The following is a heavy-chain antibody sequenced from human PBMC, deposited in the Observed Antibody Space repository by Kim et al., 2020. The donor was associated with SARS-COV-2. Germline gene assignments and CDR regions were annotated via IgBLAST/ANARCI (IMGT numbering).Heavy chain of an antibody. CDR1: GFTFSSYG. D-gene: IGHD7-27*01. CDR2: IWYDGSNK. Sequence: GGSLRLSCAASGFTFSSYGMHWVRQAPGKGLEGVAVIWYDGSNKYYADSVKGRFTISRDNSKNTLYLQMNSLRAEDTAVYYCARVLGKWGNEGDGMDVWG. V-gene: IGHV3-33*01. J-gene: IGHJ6*01. CDR3: ARVLGKWGNEGDGMDV.